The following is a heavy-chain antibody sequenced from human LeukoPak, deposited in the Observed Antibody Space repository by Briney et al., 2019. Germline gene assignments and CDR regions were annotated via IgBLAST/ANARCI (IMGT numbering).Heavy chain of an antibody. CDR2: INHSGST. Sequence: SETLSLTCAVYGGSFSGYYWSWLRQPPGKGLEWIGEINHSGSTNYNPSLKSRVTISVDTSKNQFSLKLSSVTAADTAVYYCARGDPYYYGSGSYHFNWFDPWGQGTLVTVSS. J-gene: IGHJ5*02. CDR3: ARGDPYYYGSGSYHFNWFDP. D-gene: IGHD3-10*01. CDR1: GGSFSGYY. V-gene: IGHV4-34*01.